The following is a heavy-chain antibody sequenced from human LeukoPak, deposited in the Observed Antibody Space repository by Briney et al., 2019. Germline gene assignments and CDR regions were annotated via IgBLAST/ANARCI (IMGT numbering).Heavy chain of an antibody. CDR3: ASRAPCSGATCYALAY. D-gene: IGHD2-15*01. V-gene: IGHV1-18*01. J-gene: IGHJ4*02. Sequence: ASVKVSCKASGYTFTSFGISWVRQAPGQGPEWMGWISAYNGKTNYAQNLQGRVTMTTDTSTTTAYMELRSLRSDDTAVYYCASRAPCSGATCYALAYWGQGSLVSVSS. CDR2: ISAYNGKT. CDR1: GYTFTSFG.